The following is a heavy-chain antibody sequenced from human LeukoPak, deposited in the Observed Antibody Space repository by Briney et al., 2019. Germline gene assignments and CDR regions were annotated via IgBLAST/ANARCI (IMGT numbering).Heavy chain of an antibody. CDR3: SRESGPFSPFGH. CDR2: IYLSGRT. CDR1: GGSISSTNW. Sequence: SETLSLTCGVSGGSISSTNWWSGGRPPPGEGLEWIGEIYLSGRTNYNPSLKSRVTMSLDKSKNHLSLNLASVTAADTAVYYCSRESGPFSPFGHWGQGTLVTVTS. D-gene: IGHD1-26*01. J-gene: IGHJ5*02. V-gene: IGHV4-4*02.